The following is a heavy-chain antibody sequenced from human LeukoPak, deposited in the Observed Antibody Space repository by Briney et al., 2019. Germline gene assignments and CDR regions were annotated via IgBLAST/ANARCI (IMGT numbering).Heavy chain of an antibody. J-gene: IGHJ4*02. V-gene: IGHV1-2*02. CDR1: GYTFTGYY. Sequence: ASVKVSCKASGYTFTGYYMHWVRQAPGQGLEWMGWNNPNSGGTNYAQKFQGRVTMTRDTSISTAYMELSRLRSDDTAVYYCARVSVELGISPLDYWGQGTLVTVSS. CDR2: NNPNSGGT. D-gene: IGHD7-27*01. CDR3: ARVSVELGISPLDY.